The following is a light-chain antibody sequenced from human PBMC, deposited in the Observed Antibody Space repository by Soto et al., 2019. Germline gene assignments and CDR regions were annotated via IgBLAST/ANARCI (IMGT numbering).Light chain of an antibody. V-gene: IGKV1-5*03. CDR3: HQYHNFPRT. Sequence: DIQLTQSPSTLSASVGDRVTITCRASQSINGWLAWYQQKPGQAPNLLIYKASTLESGVPSRCSGSGSGTEFPLTVSSLQPDDFATYYCHQYHNFPRTFGQGTKVDIK. CDR2: KAS. J-gene: IGKJ1*01. CDR1: QSINGW.